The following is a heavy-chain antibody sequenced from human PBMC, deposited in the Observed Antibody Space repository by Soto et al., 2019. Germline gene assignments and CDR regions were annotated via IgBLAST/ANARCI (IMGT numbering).Heavy chain of an antibody. V-gene: IGHV4-59*08. CDR3: ARQGFGPLHGLVDV. CDR2: IQYNGYS. D-gene: IGHD3-10*01. J-gene: IGHJ6*02. CDR1: GGSITNYY. Sequence: QVQLQESGPGLVKPSETLSLTCTVSGGSITNYYCSWFRQPPGKGLEWIGYIQYNGYSAYNLTLKRRVTISMDTPNPQFSLMVESVTATDTAVYYCARQGFGPLHGLVDVWGQGTTVIVSS.